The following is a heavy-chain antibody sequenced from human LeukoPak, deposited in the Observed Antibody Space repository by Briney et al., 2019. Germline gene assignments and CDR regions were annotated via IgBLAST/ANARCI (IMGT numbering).Heavy chain of an antibody. V-gene: IGHV4-39*01. CDR2: IYYSGST. D-gene: IGHD5-12*01. J-gene: IGHJ4*02. CDR1: GGSISSSSYY. Sequence: SETLSLTCTVSGGSISSSSYYWGWIRQPPGKGLEWFGSIYYSGSTYYNPSLKSRVTISVDTSKNQFSLKLSSVTAADTAVYYCARHVTEYSGHDLSYFDYWGQGTLVTVSS. CDR3: ARHVTEYSGHDLSYFDY.